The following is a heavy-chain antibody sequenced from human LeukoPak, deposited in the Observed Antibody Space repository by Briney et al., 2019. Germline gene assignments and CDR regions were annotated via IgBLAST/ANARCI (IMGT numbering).Heavy chain of an antibody. V-gene: IGHV1-2*02. CDR1: GYTFTGYY. Sequence: GASVKVSCKASGYTFTGYYMHWVRQAPGQGLEWMGWINPNSGGTNYAQKFQGRDTMTRDTSISTAYMELSRLRSDDTAVYYCARDRFGVVLPLYYYYYMDVWGKGTTVTVSS. CDR3: ARDRFGVVLPLYYYYYMDV. J-gene: IGHJ6*03. CDR2: INPNSGGT. D-gene: IGHD3-3*01.